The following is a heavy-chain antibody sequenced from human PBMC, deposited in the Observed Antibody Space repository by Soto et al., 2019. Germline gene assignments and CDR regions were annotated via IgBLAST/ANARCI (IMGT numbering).Heavy chain of an antibody. CDR3: ARDRGYDDSSGYGNWFDP. Sequence: PSETLSLTCTVSGISISNYYWSWFRQPPGKGLEWIGYTHYSASSNYIPSLKSRVTMSVDTSRNQISLKLSSVTAADTAVYYCARDRGYDDSSGYGNWFDPWGQGILVTVS. CDR1: GISISNYY. J-gene: IGHJ5*02. D-gene: IGHD3-22*01. V-gene: IGHV4-59*01. CDR2: THYSASS.